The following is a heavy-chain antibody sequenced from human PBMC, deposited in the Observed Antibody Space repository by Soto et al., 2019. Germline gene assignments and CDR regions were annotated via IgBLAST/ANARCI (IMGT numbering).Heavy chain of an antibody. CDR2: IYYSGST. CDR1: GGSISSGDYY. Sequence: QVQLQESGPGLVKPSQTLSLTCTVSGGSISSGDYYWSWIRQPPGKGLEWIGYIYYSGSTYYNPXLKSRVTISVXXSXNXXSLKLSSVTAADTAVYYCARLTYYYGSGSYYNGGVWGQGTLVTVSS. J-gene: IGHJ4*02. D-gene: IGHD3-10*01. CDR3: ARLTYYYGSGSYYNGGV. V-gene: IGHV4-30-4*01.